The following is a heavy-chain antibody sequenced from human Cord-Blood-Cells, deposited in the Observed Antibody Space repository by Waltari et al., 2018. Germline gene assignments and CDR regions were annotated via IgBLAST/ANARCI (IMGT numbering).Heavy chain of an antibody. Sequence: QVQLVQSGAEAKKPGSAVTVACQASGGAFSSYAISWVRQAPGQGLEWMGGIIPIFGTANYAQKFQGRVTITADESTSTAYMELSSLRSEDTAVYYCARDYGWYFDYWGQGTLVTVSS. D-gene: IGHD6-19*01. CDR2: IIPIFGTA. V-gene: IGHV1-69*01. CDR1: GGAFSSYA. CDR3: ARDYGWYFDY. J-gene: IGHJ4*02.